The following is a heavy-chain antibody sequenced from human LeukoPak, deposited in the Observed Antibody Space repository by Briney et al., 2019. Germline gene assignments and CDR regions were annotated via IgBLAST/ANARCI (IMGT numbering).Heavy chain of an antibody. J-gene: IGHJ6*02. CDR1: GYTFTGYY. CDR2: INPNSGGT. Sequence: ASVKVSCKASGYTFTGYYMHWVRQAPGQGLEWMGWINPNSGGTNYAQKFQGRVTMTRDTSISTAYMELSRLRSDGTAVYYCARDPPSGLFYTYYYYYGMDVWGQGTTVTVSS. V-gene: IGHV1-2*02. D-gene: IGHD3-3*01. CDR3: ARDPPSGLFYTYYYYYGMDV.